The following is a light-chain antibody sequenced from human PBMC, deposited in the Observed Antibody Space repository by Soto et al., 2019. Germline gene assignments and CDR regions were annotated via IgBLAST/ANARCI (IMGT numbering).Light chain of an antibody. CDR2: AAS. Sequence: DIQMTQSPSSLSASVGDRVTITCRASQSISTYLNWYQQKPGKAPKLLIYAASTLQSGAPSRFGGSGSATDFTLTISSLQSDDFATYYCQQSYSTPFTFGPGTKVDIK. CDR1: QSISTY. CDR3: QQSYSTPFT. J-gene: IGKJ3*01. V-gene: IGKV1-39*01.